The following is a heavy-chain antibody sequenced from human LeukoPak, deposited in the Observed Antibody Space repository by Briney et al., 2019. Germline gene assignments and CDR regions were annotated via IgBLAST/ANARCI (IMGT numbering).Heavy chain of an antibody. CDR3: ARSQFDY. CDR1: GFPFSSYW. CDR2: ISGDGSTT. V-gene: IGHV3-74*01. J-gene: IGHJ4*02. Sequence: GSLRLSCGTSGFPFSSYWMLWARQAPGKGLEWVSRISGDGSTTTYAASVKGRFTISRDNTENILYLEMNNLRVEDTAIYYCARSQFDYWGQGILVTVSS.